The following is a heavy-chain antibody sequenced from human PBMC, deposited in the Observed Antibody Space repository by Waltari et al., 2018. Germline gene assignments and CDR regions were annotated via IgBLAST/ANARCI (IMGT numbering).Heavy chain of an antibody. Sequence: EVQLLESGGGLVQPGGSMRLSCAASGCTFSSYAMSWVRQAPGTGLEWVSVIYSGGSSTYYADSVKGRFTISRDNSKNTLYLQMNSLRAEDTAVYYCAKDHLGCSGGSCYSDYFDYWGQGTLVTVSS. CDR1: GCTFSSYA. V-gene: IGHV3-23*03. D-gene: IGHD2-15*01. CDR3: AKDHLGCSGGSCYSDYFDY. CDR2: IYSGGSST. J-gene: IGHJ4*02.